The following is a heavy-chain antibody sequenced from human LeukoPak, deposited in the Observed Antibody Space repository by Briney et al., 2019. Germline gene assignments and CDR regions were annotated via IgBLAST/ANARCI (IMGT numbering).Heavy chain of an antibody. V-gene: IGHV3-7*05. CDR1: RYTLSTYW. CDR2: IKDAGSET. J-gene: IGHJ4*02. D-gene: IGHD6-19*01. CDR3: ASQFWWAAVAGTTLDY. Sequence: GGSLRLSCIASRYTLSTYWMIGVPQAPEGGREGVANIKDAGSETCCVDSVEGRFSLSSDNAKISMYLQMHRLRAEETAVYYCASQFWWAAVAGTTLDYWGQGTLVTVSS.